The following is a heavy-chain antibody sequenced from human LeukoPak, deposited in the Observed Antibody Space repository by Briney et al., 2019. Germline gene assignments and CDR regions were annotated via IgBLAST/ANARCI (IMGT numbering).Heavy chain of an antibody. V-gene: IGHV3-21*01. Sequence: GGSLRLFCAASGFILSDYNMNWVRQAPGKGLEWVSFITISGTYITYADSVKGRFTISRDNAKNSLYLQMNSLRAEDTAVYCCARDLSATARAYDYWGQGTLVTVSS. CDR1: GFILSDYN. J-gene: IGHJ4*02. D-gene: IGHD2-15*01. CDR3: ARDLSATARAYDY. CDR2: ITISGTYI.